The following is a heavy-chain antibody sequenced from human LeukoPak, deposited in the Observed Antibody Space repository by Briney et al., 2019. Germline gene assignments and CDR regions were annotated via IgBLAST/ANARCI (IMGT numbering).Heavy chain of an antibody. J-gene: IGHJ5*02. CDR1: GYTFTGYY. V-gene: IGHV1-2*06. Sequence: GASVKVSCKASGYTFTGYYMHWVRQAPGQGLEWMGRINPNSGGTNYAQKFQGRVTITTDESTSTGYMEMSSLRSEDTAVYYCARGYYYGSETYWHTNWFDPWGQGTPVTVSS. CDR3: ARGYYYGSETYWHTNWFDP. D-gene: IGHD3-10*01. CDR2: INPNSGGT.